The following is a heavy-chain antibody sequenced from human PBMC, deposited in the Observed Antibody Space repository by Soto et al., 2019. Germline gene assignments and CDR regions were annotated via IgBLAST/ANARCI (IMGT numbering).Heavy chain of an antibody. CDR2: IYYSGST. CDR3: ARDRLRGYDSSGFYS. CDR1: GGSISSYY. J-gene: IGHJ4*02. Sequence: SETLSLTCTVSGGSISSYYWSWIRQPPGKGLEWIGYIYYSGSTNYNPSLKSRVTISVDTSTNTVFLELRSLKSDDTAIYYCARDRLRGYDSSGFYSWGQGTMVTVSS. D-gene: IGHD3-22*01. V-gene: IGHV4-59*01.